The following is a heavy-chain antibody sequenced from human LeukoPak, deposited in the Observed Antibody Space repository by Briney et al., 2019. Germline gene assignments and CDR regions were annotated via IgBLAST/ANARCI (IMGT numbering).Heavy chain of an antibody. Sequence: ASVKVSCKASGGTFSSYAISWVRQAPGQGLEWMGGIIPIFGTANYAQTFQGRVTITADESTSTAYMELSSLRSEDTAVYYCARDRTMYSSSWDPFDYWGQGTLVTVSS. CDR3: ARDRTMYSSSWDPFDY. J-gene: IGHJ4*02. CDR1: GGTFSSYA. CDR2: IIPIFGTA. V-gene: IGHV1-69*13. D-gene: IGHD6-13*01.